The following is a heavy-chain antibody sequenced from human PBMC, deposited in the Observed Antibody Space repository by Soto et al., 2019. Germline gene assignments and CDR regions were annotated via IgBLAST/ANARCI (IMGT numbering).Heavy chain of an antibody. V-gene: IGHV1-46*04. CDR2: INPSGGHT. Sequence: QVQLMQSGAEVKKPGASVKVSCKASGNTFTNYYIHWVRQAPGQGLEWMGTINPSGGHTTYAQKLLGRVTMTTDTSTSTLYMERTSLRSEDTAVYYCARGGHVVVVTAAFDYWGQGTLVTVSS. CDR1: GNTFTNYY. J-gene: IGHJ4*02. CDR3: ARGGHVVVVTAAFDY. D-gene: IGHD2-21*02.